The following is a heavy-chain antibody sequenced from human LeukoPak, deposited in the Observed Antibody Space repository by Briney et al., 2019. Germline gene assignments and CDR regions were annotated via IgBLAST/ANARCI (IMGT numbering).Heavy chain of an antibody. D-gene: IGHD3-3*01. J-gene: IGHJ5*02. Sequence: PSETLSLTCTVSGGSISSSSYYWGWIRQPPGKGLEWIGSIYYSGSTYYNPSLKSRVTISVDTSKNQFSLKLSSVTAADTAVYYCASQFGGSPYYDFWSGYSRWFDPWGQGTLVTVSS. CDR1: GGSISSSSYY. V-gene: IGHV4-39*07. CDR3: ASQFGGSPYYDFWSGYSRWFDP. CDR2: IYYSGST.